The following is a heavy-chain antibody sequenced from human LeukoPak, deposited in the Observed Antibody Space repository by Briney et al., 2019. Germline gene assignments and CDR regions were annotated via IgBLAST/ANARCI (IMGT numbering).Heavy chain of an antibody. V-gene: IGHV1-8*01. CDR1: GYTFTSYD. D-gene: IGHD2-15*01. CDR2: MNPNSDNT. CDR3: ARGYCSGGSCPRYYYYYMDV. J-gene: IGHJ6*03. Sequence: ASVKVSCKASGYTFTSYDINWVRQATGQGLEWMGWMNPNSDNTGYARKFQGRVTITRNTSISTAYMELSSLRSEDTAVYYCARGYCSGGSCPRYYYYYMDVWGKGTTVTVSS.